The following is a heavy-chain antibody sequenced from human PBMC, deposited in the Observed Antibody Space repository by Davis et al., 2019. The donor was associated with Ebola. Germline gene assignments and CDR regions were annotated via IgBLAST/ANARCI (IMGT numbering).Heavy chain of an antibody. V-gene: IGHV3-33*08. CDR1: GFTFSSYG. CDR2: IWYDGSNK. J-gene: IGHJ6*02. Sequence: GGSLRLSCAASGFTFSSYGMHWVRQAPGKGLEWVAVIWYDGSNKYYADSVKGRFTISRDNSKNTLYLQMNSLRAEDTAVYYCARDHAYCSSTRCHYGMDVWGQGTTVTVSS. CDR3: ARDHAYCSSTRCHYGMDV. D-gene: IGHD2-2*01.